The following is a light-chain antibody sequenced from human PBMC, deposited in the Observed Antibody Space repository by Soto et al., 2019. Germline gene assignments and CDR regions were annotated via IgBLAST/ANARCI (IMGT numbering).Light chain of an antibody. J-gene: IGKJ1*01. Sequence: DIQMTQSPSSLSASLGDRVTITCQASQDISNYLNWYQHKPGKAPKLLIYDASNLDSGVPSRFSGSGSGTGFSLTISNLQPDDCATYYCQQYENYWTFGQGTKVDIK. CDR1: QDISNY. CDR3: QQYENYWT. V-gene: IGKV1-33*01. CDR2: DAS.